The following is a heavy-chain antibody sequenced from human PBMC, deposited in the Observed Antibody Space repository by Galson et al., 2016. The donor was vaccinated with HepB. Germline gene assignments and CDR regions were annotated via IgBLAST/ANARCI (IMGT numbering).Heavy chain of an antibody. CDR3: ARQVAGLSD. V-gene: IGHV3-21*06. CDR1: GFNFNTFT. J-gene: IGHJ4*02. D-gene: IGHD6-19*01. CDR2: ISCGRQNI. Sequence: SLRLSCAASGFNFNTFTMHWVRQAPGKGLEWVSTISCGRQNIYYAASVNGRSAISRDNVANSLFLEMNIMRVDDSGVYFCARQVAGLSDWGQGSLVIVSS.